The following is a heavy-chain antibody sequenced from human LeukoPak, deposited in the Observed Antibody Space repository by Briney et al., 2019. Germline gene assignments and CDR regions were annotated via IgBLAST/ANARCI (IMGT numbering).Heavy chain of an antibody. CDR2: IYTSGST. Sequence: SETLSLTCTVSGGSISSGSYYWSWIRQPAGKGLEWIGRIYTSGSTNYNPSLKSRVTISVDTSKNQFSLKLSSVTAADTAIYYCAKSGGYGLIDYWGQGTLVTVSS. J-gene: IGHJ4*02. CDR1: GGSISSGSYY. CDR3: AKSGGYGLIDY. D-gene: IGHD1-26*01. V-gene: IGHV4-61*02.